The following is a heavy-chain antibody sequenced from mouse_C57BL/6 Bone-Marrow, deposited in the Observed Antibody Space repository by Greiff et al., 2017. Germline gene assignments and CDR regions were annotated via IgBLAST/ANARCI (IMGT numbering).Heavy chain of an antibody. V-gene: IGHV1-26*01. CDR3: ARRADYYGSSPYFDY. D-gene: IGHD1-1*01. J-gene: IGHJ2*01. CDR1: GYTFTDYY. Sequence: VQLQQSGPELVKPGASVKISCKASGYTFTDYYMNWVKQSHGKSLEWIGDINPNNGGTSYNQKFKGKATLTVDKSSSTAYMELRSLTSEDSAVYYCARRADYYGSSPYFDYWGQGTTLTVSS. CDR2: INPNNGGT.